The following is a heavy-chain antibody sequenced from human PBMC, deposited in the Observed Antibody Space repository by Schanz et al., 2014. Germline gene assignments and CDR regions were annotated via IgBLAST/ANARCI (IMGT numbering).Heavy chain of an antibody. CDR3: ARVLYSTGGPDDAFDI. V-gene: IGHV3-72*01. CDR1: GFTFSTYG. Sequence: EVQLVESGGGLVQPGGSLRLSCAASGFTFSTYGMHWVRQAPGKGLEWVGRTRNKVHSYTTEYAASVKGRFTISRDDSKNSLYLQMNSLNTEDTAVYYCARVLYSTGGPDDAFDIWGQGTMVTVSS. J-gene: IGHJ3*02. D-gene: IGHD2-15*01. CDR2: TRNKVHSYTT.